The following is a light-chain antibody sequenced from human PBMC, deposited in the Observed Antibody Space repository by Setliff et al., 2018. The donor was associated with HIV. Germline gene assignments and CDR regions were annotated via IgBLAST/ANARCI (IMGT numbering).Light chain of an antibody. V-gene: IGLV1-47*01. Sequence: QSALTQSPSASGTPGQRVTVSCSGSSSNIGSNYVYWYQHLPGTAPKLLIYRNNQRPSGVPDRFSGSKSGTSASLAISGLRSEDEADYYCAAWDDSLSGVVFGGGTQLTVL. CDR1: SSNIGSNY. CDR3: AAWDDSLSGVV. CDR2: RNN. J-gene: IGLJ2*01.